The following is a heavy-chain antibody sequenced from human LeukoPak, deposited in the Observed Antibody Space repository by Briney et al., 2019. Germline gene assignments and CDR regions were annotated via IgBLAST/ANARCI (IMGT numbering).Heavy chain of an antibody. J-gene: IGHJ4*02. CDR3: ARVRITWVSGDY. CDR1: GGSITSGGYY. D-gene: IGHD1-14*01. CDR2: IYYSGTA. Sequence: SETLSLTCTVSGGSITSGGYYWSWIRQHPEKGLEWIGYIYYSGTAYYNPSLKSRVTISVDTSKNQFSLKLSSVTAADTAVYYCARVRITWVSGDYWGQGTLVTVSS. V-gene: IGHV4-31*03.